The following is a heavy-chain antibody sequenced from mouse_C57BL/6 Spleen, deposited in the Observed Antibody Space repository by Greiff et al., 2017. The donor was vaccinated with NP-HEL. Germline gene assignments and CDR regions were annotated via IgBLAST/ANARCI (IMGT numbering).Heavy chain of an antibody. D-gene: IGHD2-1*01. CDR3: ARGNQYYYAMDY. CDR2: IYPGSGNT. V-gene: IGHV1-66*01. Sequence: QVQLQQSGPELVKPGASVKISCKASGYSFTSYYIHWVKQRPGQGLEWIGWIYPGSGNTKYNEKFKGKATLTADTSSSTAYMQLSSLTSEDSAVYYCARGNQYYYAMDYWGQGTSVTVSS. J-gene: IGHJ4*01. CDR1: GYSFTSYY.